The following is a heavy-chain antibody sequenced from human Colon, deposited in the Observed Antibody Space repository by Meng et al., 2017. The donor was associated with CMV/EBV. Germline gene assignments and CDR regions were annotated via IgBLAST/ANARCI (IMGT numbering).Heavy chain of an antibody. Sequence: QGQLRVSRTGLVKHSDTLSLTCTVSGASITSYYWGWSRQPAGKGLEWIGRVYISGNTNYNPSLKSRVTMSIDTSKNQLSLNIRSVTAADTAVYYCARDSNLSGLAYWGQGTLVTVSS. V-gene: IGHV4-4*07. D-gene: IGHD3-10*01. J-gene: IGHJ4*02. CDR1: GASITSYY. CDR3: ARDSNLSGLAY. CDR2: VYISGNT.